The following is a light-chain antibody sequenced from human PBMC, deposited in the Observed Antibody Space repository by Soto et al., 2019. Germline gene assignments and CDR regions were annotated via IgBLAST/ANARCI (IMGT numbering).Light chain of an antibody. Sequence: DIQMTQSPSTLSASVGDRVTITCRASQSIGDSLAWYQQKPGKAPYLLISDVSSLARGVPSRFSGSGSGTEITLTISSMQPDDFATFYCQQYNGYSRTFGQGTKVEI. J-gene: IGKJ1*01. CDR1: QSIGDS. CDR2: DVS. CDR3: QQYNGYSRT. V-gene: IGKV1-5*01.